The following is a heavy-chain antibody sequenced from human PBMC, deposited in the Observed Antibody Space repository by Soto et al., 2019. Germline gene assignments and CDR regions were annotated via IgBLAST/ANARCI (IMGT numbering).Heavy chain of an antibody. CDR1: GFTFSSYW. J-gene: IGHJ6*03. CDR2: IKQDGSEK. Sequence: GGSLRLSCAASGFTFSSYWMSWVRQAPGKGLEWVANIKQDGSEKYYVDSVKGRFTISRDNAKNSLYLQMNSLRAEDTAVYYCARIAADNSDFYYYYYYMDVWGKGTTVTVSS. D-gene: IGHD6-13*01. CDR3: ARIAADNSDFYYYYYYMDV. V-gene: IGHV3-7*01.